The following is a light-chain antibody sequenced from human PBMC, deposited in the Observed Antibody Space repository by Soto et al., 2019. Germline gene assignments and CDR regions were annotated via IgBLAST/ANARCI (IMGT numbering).Light chain of an antibody. CDR1: SSDVGSYNL. Sequence: QSVLTQPASVSGSPGQSITISCTGTSSDVGSYNLVSWYQQHPGKAPKLMIYEGSKRPSGVSNRFSGSKSGNTASLTISGLQAEDEADSYCCSYAGIRVFGGGTQLTVL. CDR3: CSYAGIRV. J-gene: IGLJ3*02. CDR2: EGS. V-gene: IGLV2-23*01.